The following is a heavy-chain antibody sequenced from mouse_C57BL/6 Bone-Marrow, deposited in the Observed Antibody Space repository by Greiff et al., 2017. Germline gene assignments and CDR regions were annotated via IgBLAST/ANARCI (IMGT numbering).Heavy chain of an antibody. Sequence: VQLQQSGPVLVKPGASVKMSCKASGYTFTDYYMNWVKQSHGKSLEWIGVINPYNGGTSYNQKFKGKATLTVDKSSSTDYRELNSLTSDDSAVYYCARWGYYGSRGYWYFDVWGTGTTVTVSS. CDR3: ARWGYYGSRGYWYFDV. CDR2: INPYNGGT. D-gene: IGHD1-1*01. CDR1: GYTFTDYY. J-gene: IGHJ1*03. V-gene: IGHV1-19*01.